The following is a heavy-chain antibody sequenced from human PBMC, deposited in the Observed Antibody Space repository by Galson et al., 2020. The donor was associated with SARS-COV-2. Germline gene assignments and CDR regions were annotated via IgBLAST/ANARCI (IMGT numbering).Heavy chain of an antibody. J-gene: IGHJ6*02. D-gene: IGHD6-6*01. CDR1: GFTFTSYD. CDR3: ARGGEYGSSSTYYYYGRDV. Sequence: ASVKVSCKASGFTFTSYDISWVRLATGQGLEWMGWMNPNSGNPDYAQTFQGRVTMTRNTSISTAYMELSSLRSEDTAVYYCARGGEYGSSSTYYYYGRDVWGQGTTVTVSS. CDR2: MNPNSGNP. V-gene: IGHV1-8*01.